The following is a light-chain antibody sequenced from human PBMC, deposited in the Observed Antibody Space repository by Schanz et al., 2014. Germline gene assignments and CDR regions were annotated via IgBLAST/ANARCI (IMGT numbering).Light chain of an antibody. Sequence: EIVLPQSPATLSLSPGERATLSCRASQGVSSYLAWHQQKPGQAPRLLIYRASTTATAIPARFSGSGSGTEFTLTISSLQSEDFAVYFCQQYDSWPTFGRGTKVEIK. CDR1: QGVSSY. J-gene: IGKJ1*01. V-gene: IGKV3-15*01. CDR3: QQYDSWPT. CDR2: RAS.